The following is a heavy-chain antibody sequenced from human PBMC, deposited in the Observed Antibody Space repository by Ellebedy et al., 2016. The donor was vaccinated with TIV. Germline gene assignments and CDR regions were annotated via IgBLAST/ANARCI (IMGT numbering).Heavy chain of an antibody. Sequence: GESLKISCVASGFSLSTYGMHWVRQAPGKGLEWVSVIRYDGESKFYAASVKGRFTISRDNAKNSLYLQMNSLRAEDTAVYYCARELGDLSTITMVRGVPYFDYWGQGTLVTVSS. CDR3: ARELGDLSTITMVRGVPYFDY. J-gene: IGHJ4*02. CDR1: GFSLSTYG. V-gene: IGHV3-33*01. CDR2: IRYDGESK. D-gene: IGHD3-10*01.